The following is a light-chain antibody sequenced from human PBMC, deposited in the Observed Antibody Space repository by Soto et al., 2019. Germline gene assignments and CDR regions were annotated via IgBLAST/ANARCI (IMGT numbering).Light chain of an antibody. V-gene: IGKV1-5*01. Sequence: IQITQSPSKPGAYVGDRVTITCRASQRISSWLAWYQQKPGKAPKLLIYDASSLESGVPSRFSGSGSGTEFTLTISSRQPDDFATYYCQQYNSDTSWTFGQGTKVDIK. CDR1: QRISSW. J-gene: IGKJ1*01. CDR2: DAS. CDR3: QQYNSDTSWT.